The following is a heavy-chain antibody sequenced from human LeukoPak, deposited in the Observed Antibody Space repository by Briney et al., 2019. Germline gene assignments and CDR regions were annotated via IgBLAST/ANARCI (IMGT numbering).Heavy chain of an antibody. V-gene: IGHV3-21*01. D-gene: IGHD2/OR15-2a*01. CDR3: AKDLAYYAQAPIDY. CDR2: ISSSSSYI. J-gene: IGHJ4*02. Sequence: GGSLRLSCAASGFTFSSYSMNWVRQAPGKGLEWVSSISSSSSYIYYADSVKGRFTISRDNAKNTLYLQMNSLRAEDTAVYYCAKDLAYYAQAPIDYWGQGTLVTVSS. CDR1: GFTFSSYS.